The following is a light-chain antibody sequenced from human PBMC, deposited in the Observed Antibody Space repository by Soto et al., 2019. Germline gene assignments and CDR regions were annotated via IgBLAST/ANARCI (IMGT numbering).Light chain of an antibody. Sequence: EIVLTQSPGTLSLSPGERATLSCRASQSVSSSYLAWYQQKPGQAPRLLIYGASSRATGIPDRFSGSGSGTDFTLTISRLEPEDFAVYYCQLTELTSGGGTKVEIK. J-gene: IGKJ4*01. V-gene: IGKV3-20*01. CDR1: QSVSSSY. CDR3: QLTELT. CDR2: GAS.